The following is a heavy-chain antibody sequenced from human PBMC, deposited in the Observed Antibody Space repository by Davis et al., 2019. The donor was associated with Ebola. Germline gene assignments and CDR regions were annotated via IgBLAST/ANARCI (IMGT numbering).Heavy chain of an antibody. J-gene: IGHJ4*02. CDR1: GYTFTGYN. V-gene: IGHV1-2*06. D-gene: IGHD2-2*01. CDR2: IISNIGDT. CDR3: ARSQFALPAATNPDY. Sequence: ASVKVSCKASGYTFTGYNIHWVRQAPGHGLEWMGRIISNIGDTNYAQNFQGRVTMTRDTSITTAYLDLSGLRSDDTAVYYCARSQFALPAATNPDYWGQGTLVTVSS.